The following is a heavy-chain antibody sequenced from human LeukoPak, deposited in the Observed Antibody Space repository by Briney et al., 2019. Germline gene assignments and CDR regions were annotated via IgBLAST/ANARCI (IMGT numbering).Heavy chain of an antibody. Sequence: GGSLRLSCAASGFTFSDYFMSWIRQAPGKGLEWVSCISSSGFTIYYGDSVKGRFTISRDNADNSLFLQMHSLRVEDTAVYYCARHGVRHVLDWYFPLWGRGTLVAVSS. D-gene: IGHD3-16*01. V-gene: IGHV3-11*01. CDR2: ISSSGFTI. CDR1: GFTFSDYF. J-gene: IGHJ2*01. CDR3: ARHGVRHVLDWYFPL.